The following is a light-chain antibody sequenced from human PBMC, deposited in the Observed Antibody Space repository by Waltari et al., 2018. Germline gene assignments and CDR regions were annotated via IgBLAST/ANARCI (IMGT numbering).Light chain of an antibody. CDR3: QQLNSFPLFT. CDR1: QGISTY. Sequence: DIQLTQSPSFLSASVGDRVTITCRASQGISTYLAWYQQKPGRAPKLLIYSGSTLQSGVPSRFSGSGSGTEVTRTISSLQPEDVATYYCQQLNSFPLFTFGPGTKVDIK. V-gene: IGKV1-9*01. J-gene: IGKJ3*01. CDR2: SGS.